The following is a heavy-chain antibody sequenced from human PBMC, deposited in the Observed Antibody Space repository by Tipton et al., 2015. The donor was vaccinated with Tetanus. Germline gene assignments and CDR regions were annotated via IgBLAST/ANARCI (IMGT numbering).Heavy chain of an antibody. J-gene: IGHJ4*02. V-gene: IGHV4-39*01. CDR1: GGSIISNNYF. CDR2: IYYSGTT. Sequence: TLSLTCAVSGGSIISNNYFWGWIRQPPGKGLEWIASIYYSGTTYYNPSLRSRVTISVDTSKNQFSLRLTSVSAADTAVYYCARQIWSGDYTGNVDYWGQGTLVTVSS. D-gene: IGHD3-3*01. CDR3: ARQIWSGDYTGNVDY.